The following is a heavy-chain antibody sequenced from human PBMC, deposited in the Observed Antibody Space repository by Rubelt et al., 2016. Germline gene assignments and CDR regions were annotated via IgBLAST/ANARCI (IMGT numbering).Heavy chain of an antibody. CDR3: ASGGSFCDH. CDR2: FTGNSANI. D-gene: IGHD3-10*01. J-gene: IGHJ4*02. V-gene: IGHV3-21*01. Sequence: EVQLVESGGGLVQPGGSLRLSCAASGFSFSSYWMHWVRQAPGKGLEWVSSFTGNSANIYYADSVRGRFTISRDNARNSLYLQMNNLRAEETAVYYCASGGSFCDHWGQGTLVTVSS. CDR1: GFSFSSYW.